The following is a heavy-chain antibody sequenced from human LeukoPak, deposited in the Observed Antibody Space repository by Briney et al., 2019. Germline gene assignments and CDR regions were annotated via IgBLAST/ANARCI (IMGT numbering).Heavy chain of an antibody. CDR1: GFTFSSYA. V-gene: IGHV3-23*01. D-gene: IGHD2-2*01. CDR3: AKALRGYCSSTSCYRPDY. CDR2: ISGSGGST. Sequence: GGSLRLSCAASGFTFSSYAMSWVRQAPGKGLEWVSAISGSGGSTYYADSVKGRFTISRDNSKNTLYLQMNSLRAEDTAVYYCAKALRGYCSSTSCYRPDYWGKGTLVTVS. J-gene: IGHJ4*02.